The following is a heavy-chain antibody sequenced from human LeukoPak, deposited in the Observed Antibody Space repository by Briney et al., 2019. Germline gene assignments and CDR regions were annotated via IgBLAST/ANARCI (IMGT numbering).Heavy chain of an antibody. J-gene: IGHJ3*02. CDR2: TYYRSKWYN. D-gene: IGHD3-22*01. V-gene: IGHV6-1*01. CDR1: GDSVSSNSAA. CDR3: ARGNYYPAAFDI. Sequence: SQTLSLTCAISGDSVSSNSAAWNWIRQSPSRGLEWLGRTYYRSKWYNDYAVSVKSRITINPDTSKNQFSLKLSSVTAADTAVYYCARGNYYPAAFDIWGQGTMVTVSS.